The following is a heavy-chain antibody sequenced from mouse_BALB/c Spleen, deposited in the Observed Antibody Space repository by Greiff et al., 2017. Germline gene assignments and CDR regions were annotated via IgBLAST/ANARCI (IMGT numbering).Heavy chain of an antibody. Sequence: VMLVESGPGLVQPSQSLSITCTVSGFSLTSYGVHWVRQSPGKGLEWLGVIWSGGSTDYNAAFISRLSISKDNSKSQVFFKMNSLQANDTAIYYCARNYYDYDGYFDYWGQGTTLTVSS. D-gene: IGHD2-4*01. CDR1: GFSLTSYG. CDR3: ARNYYDYDGYFDY. J-gene: IGHJ2*01. CDR2: IWSGGST. V-gene: IGHV2-2*02.